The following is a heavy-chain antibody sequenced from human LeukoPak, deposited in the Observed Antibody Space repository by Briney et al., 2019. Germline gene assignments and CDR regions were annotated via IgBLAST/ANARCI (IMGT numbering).Heavy chain of an antibody. CDR3: ARDPGYYGSGSYYKRAFDI. CDR2: IIPIFGTA. J-gene: IGHJ3*02. CDR1: GGTFSSYA. Sequence: SVKVSCKASGGTFSSYAISWVRQAPGQGLEWMGRIIPIFGTANYAQKFQGRVTITTDKSTSTAYMELSSLRSEDTAVYYCARDPGYYGSGSYYKRAFDIWGQGTMVTVSS. D-gene: IGHD3-10*01. V-gene: IGHV1-69*05.